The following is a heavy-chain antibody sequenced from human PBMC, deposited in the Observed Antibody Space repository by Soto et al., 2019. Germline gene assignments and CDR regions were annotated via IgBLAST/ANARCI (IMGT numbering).Heavy chain of an antibody. CDR3: ARGRASGSSYLIHY. J-gene: IGHJ4*02. CDR2: INPNSGNI. V-gene: IGHV1-8*01. D-gene: IGHD3-10*01. Sequence: WASVKVSCKASGNTFTSYDINWVRQATGHGLEWMGWINPNSGNIGYAQKFQGRVTMTRDTAIRTAYMEVSRLRSDDTAVYYCARGRASGSSYLIHYWGQGTLVTVST. CDR1: GNTFTSYD.